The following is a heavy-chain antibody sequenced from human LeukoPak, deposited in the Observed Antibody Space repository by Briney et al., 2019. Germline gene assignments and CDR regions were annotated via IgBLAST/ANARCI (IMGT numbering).Heavy chain of an antibody. Sequence: GGSLRLSCAASGFTFSSYWMSWVRQAPGKGLEWVANIKQDGSEKYYVDSVKGRFTISRDNSKNTLYLQMNSLRAEDTAVYYCAKIGYGSGSYYKGSYYYYYMDVWGKGTTVTISS. J-gene: IGHJ6*03. CDR2: IKQDGSEK. CDR1: GFTFSSYW. CDR3: AKIGYGSGSYYKGSYYYYYMDV. D-gene: IGHD3-10*01. V-gene: IGHV3-7*01.